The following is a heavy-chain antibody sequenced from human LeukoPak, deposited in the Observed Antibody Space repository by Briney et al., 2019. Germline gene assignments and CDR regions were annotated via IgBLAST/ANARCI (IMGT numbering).Heavy chain of an antibody. CDR3: ARVPYYYGSGIYKNWFDP. J-gene: IGHJ5*02. CDR1: GYTFTGYY. D-gene: IGHD3-10*01. CDR2: INPNSGGT. Sequence: EASVKVSCKASGYTFTGYYMHWVRQAPGQGLEWMGWINPNSGGTNYAQKFQGRVTMTRDTSISTAYMELSRLRSDDTAVYYCARVPYYYGSGIYKNWFDPWGQGTLVTVSS. V-gene: IGHV1-2*02.